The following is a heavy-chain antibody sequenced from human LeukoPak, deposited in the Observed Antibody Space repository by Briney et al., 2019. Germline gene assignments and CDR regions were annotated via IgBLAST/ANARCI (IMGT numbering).Heavy chain of an antibody. CDR1: GYTFTSYG. CDR3: ARVPAAEIYYYMDV. CDR2: ISAYNGNT. D-gene: IGHD2-2*01. V-gene: IGHV1-18*01. J-gene: IGHJ6*03. Sequence: ASVKVSCKASGYTFTSYGISWVRQAPGQGLEWMGWISAYNGNTNYAQKLQGRDTMTTDTSTSTAYMELRSLRSDDTAVYYCARVPAAEIYYYMDVWGKGTTVTVSS.